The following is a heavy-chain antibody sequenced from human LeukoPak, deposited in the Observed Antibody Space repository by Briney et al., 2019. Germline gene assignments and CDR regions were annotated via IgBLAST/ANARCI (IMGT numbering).Heavy chain of an antibody. D-gene: IGHD5-18*01. CDR3: SRGPIQLWVHNGMDV. CDR2: IRSNAYRGTT. CDR1: GFTVGDHA. J-gene: IGHJ6*02. Sequence: GGSLRLSCTTSGFTVGDHAMSWVRQAPGKGLEWVGFIRSNAYRGTTEYGASVKGRFTISRDDSKSVVYLQMNSLKSEDTAVYYCSRGPIQLWVHNGMDVWGPGTTVTVSS. V-gene: IGHV3-49*04.